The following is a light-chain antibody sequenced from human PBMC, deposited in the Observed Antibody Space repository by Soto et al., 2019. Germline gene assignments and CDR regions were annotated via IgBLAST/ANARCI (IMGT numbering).Light chain of an antibody. V-gene: IGKV3-11*01. CDR3: QQCFTTPRT. CDR2: DVS. CDR1: QSVFSY. J-gene: IGKJ2*01. Sequence: EIVLTQSPATLSLSPGERATLSCRASQSVFSYLAWYQQKPGQAPRLLIYDVSNRATGIPARFIGSGSGTDFPLTISSLEPEDFATYYCQQCFTTPRTFGQGTKLESK.